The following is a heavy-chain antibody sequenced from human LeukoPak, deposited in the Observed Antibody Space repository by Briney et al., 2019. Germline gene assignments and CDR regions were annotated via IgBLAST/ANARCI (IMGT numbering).Heavy chain of an antibody. CDR3: AKGDGYNYDNWFDP. CDR2: ISGSGGST. Sequence: GGSLRLSCAVSGFTSSSYALSWVRQAPGKGLEWVSGISGSGGSTYYADSVKGRFTISRDNSKNTLYLQMNSLRGEDTAVYYCAKGDGYNYDNWFDPWGQGTLVPVSS. CDR1: GFTSSSYA. V-gene: IGHV3-23*01. D-gene: IGHD5-24*01. J-gene: IGHJ5*02.